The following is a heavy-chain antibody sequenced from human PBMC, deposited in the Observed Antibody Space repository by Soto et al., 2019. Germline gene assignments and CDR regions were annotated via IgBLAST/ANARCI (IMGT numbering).Heavy chain of an antibody. CDR3: AKVGYDTFGYYLRSFDC. CDR2: ISGSGNTI. Sequence: GGSLRLSCATSGFTFSTNAMGWVRQAPGMGLEFVSLISGSGNTIYYADSVKGRFTISRDNSMNTVSLQMNSLRAEDTAAHYCAKVGYDTFGYYLRSFDCWGQGTLVTVSS. CDR1: GFTFSTNA. J-gene: IGHJ4*02. V-gene: IGHV3-23*01. D-gene: IGHD2-2*03.